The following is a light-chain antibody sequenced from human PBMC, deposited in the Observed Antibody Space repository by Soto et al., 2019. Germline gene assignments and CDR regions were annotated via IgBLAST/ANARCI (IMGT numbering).Light chain of an antibody. CDR3: QTWGTGIHVL. V-gene: IGLV4-69*01. J-gene: IGLJ2*01. CDR2: LNSDGSH. Sequence: QSVLTQSPSASASVGASVKLTCTLSSGHSSYAIAWHQQQPEKGPRYLMKLNSDGSHSKGDGIPDRFSGSSSGAERYLTISSLQSEDEADYYCQTWGTGIHVLFGGGTKLTVL. CDR1: SGHSSYA.